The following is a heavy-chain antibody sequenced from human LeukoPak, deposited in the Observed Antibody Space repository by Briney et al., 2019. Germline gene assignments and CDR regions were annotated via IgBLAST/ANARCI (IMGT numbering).Heavy chain of an antibody. J-gene: IGHJ4*02. CDR3: ARGYYEVLSGNYYFDH. CDR1: GFAVSSNY. Sequence: QPGGSLRLSCAVSGFAVSSNYISWVRLAPGKGLEWVSVIYDGGYTYYADSVKGRFTISRDNSKNTVYLQMNSLRAEDTAVYYCARGYYEVLSGNYYFDHWGQGTLVTVSS. V-gene: IGHV3-53*01. CDR2: IYDGGYT. D-gene: IGHD3-3*01.